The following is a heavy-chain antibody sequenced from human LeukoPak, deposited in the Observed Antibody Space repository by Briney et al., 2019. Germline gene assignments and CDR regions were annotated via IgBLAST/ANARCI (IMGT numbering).Heavy chain of an antibody. J-gene: IGHJ4*02. CDR2: INANSGGT. CDR3: ARAFGSYPPDY. V-gene: IGHV1-2*02. CDR1: GYSFTGYY. D-gene: IGHD1-26*01. Sequence: ASVKVSCKASGYSFTGYYMHWVRQAPGQGLEWMGWINANSGGTNYAQKFRGRVTMTRDTSISTAYMELSRLRSDDTAVYYCARAFGSYPPDYWGQGTLVTVSS.